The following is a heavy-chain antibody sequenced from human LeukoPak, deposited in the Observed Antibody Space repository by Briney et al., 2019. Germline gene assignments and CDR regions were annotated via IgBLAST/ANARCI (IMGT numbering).Heavy chain of an antibody. V-gene: IGHV3-23*01. D-gene: IGHD6-6*01. CDR1: GFTFGNYA. Sequence: GGSLRLSCQTSGFTFGNYAMSWVRQAQGKELEWISAISTNGVNTYYADSVKGRFTISRDNSRHTLSLQMNGLRADDTAVYYRAKGSAAARPYYFDSWGQGTLVAVSS. J-gene: IGHJ4*02. CDR2: ISTNGVNT. CDR3: AKGSAAARPYYFDS.